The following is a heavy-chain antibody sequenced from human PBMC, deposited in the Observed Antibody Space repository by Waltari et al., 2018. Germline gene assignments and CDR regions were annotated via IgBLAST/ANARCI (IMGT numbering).Heavy chain of an antibody. CDR1: GGSISSGDYY. CDR2: IYYSVST. CDR3: ARRPLSSCVDY. Sequence: QVQLQESGPGLVKPSQTLSLTCTVSGGSISSGDYYWSWIRQPPGKGLEWIGYIYYSVSTYYNPALKSRVTISVETSKSQFALKLSSVTAADTAVYYGARRPLSSCVDYWGQGTLVTVSS. J-gene: IGHJ4*02. V-gene: IGHV4-30-4*08. D-gene: IGHD2-15*01.